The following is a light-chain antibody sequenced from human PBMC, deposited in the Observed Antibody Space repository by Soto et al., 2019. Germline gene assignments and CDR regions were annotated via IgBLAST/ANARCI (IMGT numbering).Light chain of an antibody. CDR1: SSDVGGYNY. J-gene: IGLJ2*01. CDR3: SSYAGSNNLV. V-gene: IGLV2-8*01. Sequence: QSALTQPPSASGSPGQSVTISCTGTSSDVGGYNYVSWYQQHLGKAPKLMIYEVSKRPSGVPDRFSGSKSGNTASLTVSGLQAEDEADYYCSSYAGSNNLVFGGGTKLTV. CDR2: EVS.